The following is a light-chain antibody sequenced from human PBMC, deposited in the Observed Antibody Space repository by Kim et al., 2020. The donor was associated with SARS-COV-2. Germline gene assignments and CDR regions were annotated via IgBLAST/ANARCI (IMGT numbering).Light chain of an antibody. CDR3: QAWDSSTERV. J-gene: IGLJ3*02. Sequence: YELTQPPSVSVSPGQTASITCSGDKLGDKYACWYQQKPGQSPVLVIYQDNRRPSGIPERFSGSNSGNTATLTISGTQTMDEADYYCQAWDSSTERVFGGGTQLTVL. V-gene: IGLV3-1*01. CDR1: KLGDKY. CDR2: QDN.